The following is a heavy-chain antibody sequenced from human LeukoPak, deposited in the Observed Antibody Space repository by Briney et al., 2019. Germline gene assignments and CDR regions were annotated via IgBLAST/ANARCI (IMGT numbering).Heavy chain of an antibody. CDR2: ISYDGSNK. CDR1: GFTFSSYG. D-gene: IGHD3-10*01. CDR3: ARVGLLLSEAPNTFDI. Sequence: GGSLRLSCAASGFTFSSYGMHWVRQAPGKGLEWVAVISYDGSNKYYADSVKGRFTISRDNTKNSLYLQMNSLRAEDTAVYYCARVGLLLSEAPNTFDIWGQGTVVTVSS. J-gene: IGHJ3*02. V-gene: IGHV3-30*03.